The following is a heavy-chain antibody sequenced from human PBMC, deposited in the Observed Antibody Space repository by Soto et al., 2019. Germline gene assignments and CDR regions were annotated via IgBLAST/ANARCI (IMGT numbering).Heavy chain of an antibody. CDR2: ISGSGGST. V-gene: IGHV3-23*01. CDR3: AKDEVLRFLEWLSKTVATTGMDV. D-gene: IGHD3-3*01. CDR1: GFTFSSYA. Sequence: EVQLLESGGGLVQPGGSLRLSCAASGFTFSSYAMSWVRQAPGKGLEWVSAISGSGGSTYYADSVKGRFTISRDNSKNTLYLQMNSLRAEDTAVYYCAKDEVLRFLEWLSKTVATTGMDVWGQGTTVTVSS. J-gene: IGHJ6*02.